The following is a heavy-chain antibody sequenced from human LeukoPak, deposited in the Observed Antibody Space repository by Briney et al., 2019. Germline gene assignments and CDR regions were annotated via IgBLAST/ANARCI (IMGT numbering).Heavy chain of an antibody. D-gene: IGHD1-26*01. CDR2: IHYSGSS. Sequence: SETLSLTCSVSGVSISNYYWSWIRQSPGRELEWIAHIHYSGSSSYNPSLRSRVTTSVDMSKNQFSLRLTSVTAADTAVYYCARNRPIMGITDAFDVWGQGTMVTVSS. CDR3: ARNRPIMGITDAFDV. CDR1: GVSISNYY. J-gene: IGHJ3*01. V-gene: IGHV4-59*01.